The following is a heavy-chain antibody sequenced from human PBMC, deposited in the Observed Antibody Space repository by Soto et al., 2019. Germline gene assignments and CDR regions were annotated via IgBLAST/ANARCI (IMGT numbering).Heavy chain of an antibody. CDR3: ASPKIAFYNWFDP. V-gene: IGHV4-39*01. D-gene: IGHD3-3*02. CDR2: IYYSGST. J-gene: IGHJ5*02. CDR1: GGSISSSSYY. Sequence: QLQLQESGPGLVKPSETLSLTYTVSGGSISSSSYYWGWIRQPPRKGLEWIGSIYYSGSTYYNPSLKSRVTISVDTSKNQFSLKLSSVTAADTAVYYCASPKIAFYNWFDPWGQGTLVTVSS.